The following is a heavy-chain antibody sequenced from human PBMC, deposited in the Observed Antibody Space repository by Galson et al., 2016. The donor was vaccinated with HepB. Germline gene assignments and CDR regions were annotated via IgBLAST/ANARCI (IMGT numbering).Heavy chain of an antibody. J-gene: IGHJ4*02. V-gene: IGHV2-70*04. D-gene: IGHD1-1*01. CDR1: GLSLSTSGMR. CDR2: IGGDDDT. Sequence: PALVKPTQTLTLTCAFSGLSLSTSGMRVNWIRQPPGKALEWLARIGGDDDTLYRTSLKTRLTISKDTSKNQVALTMTNMEPADTATYYCARSAGGNFYFDYWGQGTLVTVSS. CDR3: ARSAGGNFYFDY.